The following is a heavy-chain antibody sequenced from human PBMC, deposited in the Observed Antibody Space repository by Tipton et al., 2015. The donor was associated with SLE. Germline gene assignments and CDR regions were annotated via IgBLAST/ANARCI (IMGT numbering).Heavy chain of an antibody. CDR2: SSNSHDNM. V-gene: IGHV3-48*03. Sequence: SLRLSCTVSGGSISTSSYYWAWVRQAPGKGLEWISYSSNSHDNMDYADSVKGRFAISRDNAKNSLYLQMNGLRAEDTAIYFCARESKWGRYFDYWGQGTLVTVSS. D-gene: IGHD7-27*01. J-gene: IGHJ4*02. CDR3: ARESKWGRYFDY. CDR1: GGSISTSSYY.